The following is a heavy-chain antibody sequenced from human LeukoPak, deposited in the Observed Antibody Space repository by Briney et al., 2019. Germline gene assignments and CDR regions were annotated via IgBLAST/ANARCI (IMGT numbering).Heavy chain of an antibody. CDR1: GFTFSSYN. J-gene: IGHJ4*02. D-gene: IGHD5-18*01. CDR2: ISSSGGYM. CDR3: ARERGYSYGYSDY. V-gene: IGHV3-21*01. Sequence: GGSLRLSRAASGFTFSSYNMNWVRQAPGKGLEWVSSISSSGGYMYYGDSVKGRFTISRDNAKNSLYLQMNSLRAEDTAVYYCARERGYSYGYSDYWGQGTLVTVSS.